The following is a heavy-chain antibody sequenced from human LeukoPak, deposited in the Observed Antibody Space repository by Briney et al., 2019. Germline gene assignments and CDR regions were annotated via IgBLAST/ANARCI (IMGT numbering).Heavy chain of an antibody. D-gene: IGHD4-17*01. Sequence: GESLKISCAASGFTFSSYGMHWVRQAPGKGLEWVAVIWYDGSNKYYADSVKGRFTISRDNSKNTLYLQMNSLRAEDTAVYYCAKGWSYGDYWGQGTLVTVSS. CDR2: IWYDGSNK. CDR3: AKGWSYGDY. V-gene: IGHV3-30*02. CDR1: GFTFSSYG. J-gene: IGHJ4*02.